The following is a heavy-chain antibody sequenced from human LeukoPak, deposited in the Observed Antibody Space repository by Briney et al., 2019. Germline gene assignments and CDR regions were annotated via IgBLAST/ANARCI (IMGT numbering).Heavy chain of an antibody. V-gene: IGHV1-8*03. D-gene: IGHD3-3*01. CDR2: MNPNSGNT. CDR1: GYTFTGYY. Sequence: ASVKVSCKASGYTFTGYYMHWVRQATGQGLEWMGWMNPNSGNTGYAQKFQGRVTITRNTSISTAYMELSSLRSEDTAVYYCARGKKGSTIFGVVNYYYMDVWGKGTTVTVSS. CDR3: ARGKKGSTIFGVVNYYYMDV. J-gene: IGHJ6*03.